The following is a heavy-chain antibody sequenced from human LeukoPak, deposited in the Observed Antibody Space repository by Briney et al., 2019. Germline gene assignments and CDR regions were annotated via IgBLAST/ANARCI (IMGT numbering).Heavy chain of an antibody. Sequence: AGGSLRLSCTTSGFTFGDNAMSWVRQAPGKGPEWVGVIRSKAYGATTDYAASLKGRFSISTDDSKSIAYLQMNSLKTEDTAVYYCTTQRTGWPAVYWGQGTLVTVSP. CDR3: TTQRTGWPAVY. D-gene: IGHD6-19*01. CDR1: GFTFGDNA. J-gene: IGHJ4*02. CDR2: IRSKAYGATT. V-gene: IGHV3-49*04.